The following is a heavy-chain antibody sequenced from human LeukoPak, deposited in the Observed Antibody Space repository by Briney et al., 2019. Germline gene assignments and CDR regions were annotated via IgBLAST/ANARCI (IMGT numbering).Heavy chain of an antibody. V-gene: IGHV1-46*01. CDR3: ARGYYDTRGSAFDI. D-gene: IGHD3-22*01. Sequence: ASVKVSCKASGYTFTSYYIDWVRQAPGQGLEWMGVINPSGGSTSYAQKFQGRVTMTGDTSTSTVYMDLSSLRSEDTAMYYCARGYYDTRGSAFDIWGQGTMVTVSS. CDR1: GYTFTSYY. CDR2: INPSGGST. J-gene: IGHJ3*02.